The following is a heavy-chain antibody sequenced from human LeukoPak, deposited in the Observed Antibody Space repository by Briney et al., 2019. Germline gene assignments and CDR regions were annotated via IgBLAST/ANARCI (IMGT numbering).Heavy chain of an antibody. J-gene: IGHJ6*02. CDR3: ASTIAAASNYYGMDV. CDR1: GHTFTSYD. V-gene: IGHV1-8*01. Sequence: ASVKVSCKASGHTFTSYDINWVRQATGQGLEWMGWMNPNSGNTGYAQKFQGRVTMTRNTSISTAYMELSSLRSEDTAVYYCASTIAAASNYYGMDVWGQGTTVTVSS. D-gene: IGHD6-13*01. CDR2: MNPNSGNT.